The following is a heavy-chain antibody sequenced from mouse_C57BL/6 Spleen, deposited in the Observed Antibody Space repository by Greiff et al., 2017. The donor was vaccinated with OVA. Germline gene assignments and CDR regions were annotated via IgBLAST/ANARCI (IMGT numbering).Heavy chain of an antibody. CDR2: ISDGGSYT. CDR3: AREWYYGSSPYAMDY. CDR1: GFTFSSYA. V-gene: IGHV5-4*01. D-gene: IGHD1-1*01. J-gene: IGHJ4*01. Sequence: EVMLLESGGGLVKPGGSLKLSCAASGFTFSSYAMSWVRQTPEKRLEWVATISDGGSYTYYPDNVKGRFTISRDNAKNNLYLQMSHLKSEDTAMYYCAREWYYGSSPYAMDYWGQGTSVTVSS.